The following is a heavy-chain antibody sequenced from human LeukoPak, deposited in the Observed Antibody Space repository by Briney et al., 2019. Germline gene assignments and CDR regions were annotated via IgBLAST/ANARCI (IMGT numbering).Heavy chain of an antibody. CDR1: GGTFSSYA. CDR3: AVYYDNSGYYYSYFDY. CDR2: IIPIFGTA. Sequence: ASVKVSCKASGGTFSSYAISWGRQAPGQGLEWMGRIIPIFGTANYAQKFQGRVTITTDESTSTAYMEMSSLRSEDTAVYYCAVYYDNSGYYYSYFDYWGQGTLVTVSS. J-gene: IGHJ4*02. V-gene: IGHV1-69*05. D-gene: IGHD3-22*01.